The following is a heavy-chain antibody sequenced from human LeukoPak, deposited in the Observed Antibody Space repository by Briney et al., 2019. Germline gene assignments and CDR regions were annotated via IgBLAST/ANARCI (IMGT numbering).Heavy chain of an antibody. CDR3: ARHEGVVIIRNWYFDL. V-gene: IGHV4-59*01. Sequence: PSETLSLTCTVSGGSISSYYWSWIRQPPGKGLEWIGYIYYSGSTNYNPSLKSRVTISVDTSKNQFSLKLSSVTAADTAMYYCARHEGVVIIRNWYFDLWGRGTLVTVSS. J-gene: IGHJ2*01. CDR2: IYYSGST. CDR1: GGSISSYY. D-gene: IGHD3-3*01.